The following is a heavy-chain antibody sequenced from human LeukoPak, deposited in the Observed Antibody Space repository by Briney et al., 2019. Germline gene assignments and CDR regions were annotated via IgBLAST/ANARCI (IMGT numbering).Heavy chain of an antibody. Sequence: KDGESLKISCKGSGYSFTSYWISWVRQMPGKGLEWMGRIDPSDSYTNYSPSFQGHVTILADKSISTAYLQWSSLKASDTAMYYCARLGAYYDSSGYTSLGFDYWGQGTLVTVSS. D-gene: IGHD3-22*01. V-gene: IGHV5-10-1*01. CDR2: IDPSDSYT. CDR1: GYSFTSYW. CDR3: ARLGAYYDSSGYTSLGFDY. J-gene: IGHJ4*02.